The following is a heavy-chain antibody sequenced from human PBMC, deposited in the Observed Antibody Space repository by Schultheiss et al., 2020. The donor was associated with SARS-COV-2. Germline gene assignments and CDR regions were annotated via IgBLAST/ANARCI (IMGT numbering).Heavy chain of an antibody. V-gene: IGHV3-48*03. D-gene: IGHD2-21*01. J-gene: IGHJ4*02. Sequence: GGSLRLSCAASGFTFSSYEMNWVRQAPGKGLEWVSYISSSGSTIYYADSVKGRFTISRDKSKNTLYLQMNSLRAEDTAVYFCAKDQVNDYWGQGTLVTVSS. CDR1: GFTFSSYE. CDR2: ISSSGSTI. CDR3: AKDQVNDY.